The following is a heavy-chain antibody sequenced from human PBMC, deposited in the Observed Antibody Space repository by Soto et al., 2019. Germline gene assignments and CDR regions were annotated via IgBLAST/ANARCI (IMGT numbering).Heavy chain of an antibody. J-gene: IGHJ6*03. CDR2: IKQDGSEK. CDR1: GFTFSSYW. D-gene: IGHD2-2*01. CDR3: ARDPARSCSSTSCYEDYYMDV. Sequence: GGSLRLSCAASGFTFSSYWMSWVRQAPGKGLEWVANIKQDGSEKYYVDSVKGRFTISRDNAKNSLYLQMNSLRAEDTAVYYCARDPARSCSSTSCYEDYYMDVWGKGTTVTVSS. V-gene: IGHV3-7*01.